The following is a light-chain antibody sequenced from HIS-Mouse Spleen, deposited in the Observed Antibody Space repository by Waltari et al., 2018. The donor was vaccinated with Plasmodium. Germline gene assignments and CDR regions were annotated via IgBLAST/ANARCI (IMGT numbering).Light chain of an antibody. J-gene: IGKJ4*01. CDR3: QQRSNWPRVLT. CDR1: QSVSSY. CDR2: DAS. Sequence: ENVLTQSSATLSLSPGERATLSCRASQSVSSYLAWYQQKPCQAPRLLIYDASNRATGIPARFSGSGSGTDFTLTISSLEPEDFAVYYCQQRSNWPRVLTFGGGTKVEIK. V-gene: IGKV3-11*01.